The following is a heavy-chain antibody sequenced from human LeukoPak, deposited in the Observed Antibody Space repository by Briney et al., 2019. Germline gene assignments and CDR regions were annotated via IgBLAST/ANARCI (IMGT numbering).Heavy chain of an antibody. V-gene: IGHV4-34*01. Sequence: PSETLSLTCAVYGGSFSGYYWSWIRQPPGKGLEWIGEINHSGSTNYNPSLKSRVTISVDTSKNQISLKLRSVTAADTAVYYCAGTKWSDDIGGFDPRGQGTLVTVSS. CDR2: INHSGST. J-gene: IGHJ5*02. D-gene: IGHD1-14*01. CDR3: AGTKWSDDIGGFDP. CDR1: GGSFSGYY.